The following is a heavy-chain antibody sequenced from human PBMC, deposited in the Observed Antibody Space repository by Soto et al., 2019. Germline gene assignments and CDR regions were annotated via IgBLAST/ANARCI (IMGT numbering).Heavy chain of an antibody. J-gene: IGHJ3*02. D-gene: IGHD3-16*02. CDR1: GFTFSSYA. CDR3: AREHDYLWGSYRYTDDAFAM. V-gene: IGHV3-33*01. CDR2: ICYAGSQK. Sequence: QVQLVESGGGVVQPGRSLRLSCAASGFTFSSYAMHWVRQAPGKGLEWVAVICYAGSQKDYADCVKGRFTISRDNLKNTLHLHMNSLRVEDTAVYYCAREHDYLWGSYRYTDDAFAMWGHGTMVTDSS.